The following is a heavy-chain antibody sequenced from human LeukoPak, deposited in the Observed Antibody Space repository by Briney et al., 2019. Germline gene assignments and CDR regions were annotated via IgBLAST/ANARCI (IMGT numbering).Heavy chain of an antibody. Sequence: SETLSLTCTVSGGSISSYYWSWIRQPAGKGLEWIGRIYTTGSTNYNPSLKSRVTISVDTSKNQFSLRLNSVTAADTAVYYCARDHSTPNAGYMDVWGKGTTVTVSS. D-gene: IGHD2-8*01. CDR1: GGSISSYY. J-gene: IGHJ6*03. V-gene: IGHV4-4*07. CDR3: ARDHSTPNAGYMDV. CDR2: IYTTGST.